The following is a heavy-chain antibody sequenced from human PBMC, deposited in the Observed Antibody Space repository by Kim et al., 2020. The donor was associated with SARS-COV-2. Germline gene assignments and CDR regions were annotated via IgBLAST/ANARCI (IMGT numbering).Heavy chain of an antibody. D-gene: IGHD6-19*01. CDR2: ISYDGSNK. CDR1: GFTFSSYA. V-gene: IGHV3-30*04. CDR3: ARAGSGNLFGVFDY. Sequence: GGSLRLSCAASGFTFSSYAMHWVRQAPGKGLEWVAVISYDGSNKYYADSVKGRFTISRDNSKNTLYLQMNSLRAEDTAVYYCARAGSGNLFGVFDYWGQGTLVTVSS. J-gene: IGHJ4*02.